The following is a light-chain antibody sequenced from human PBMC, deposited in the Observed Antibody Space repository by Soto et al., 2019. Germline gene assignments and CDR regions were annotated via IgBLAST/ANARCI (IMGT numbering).Light chain of an antibody. CDR1: QDIRKF. Sequence: DIQMTQSPSSLSASVGDRVTITCQASQDIRKFLNWFQQKPGKAPKLLIYGASSLETGVPSRFTGSGSATHVTFTITSLQPEDIATYYCQQYGSFPYTFGQGTELEIK. J-gene: IGKJ2*01. CDR2: GAS. CDR3: QQYGSFPYT. V-gene: IGKV1-33*01.